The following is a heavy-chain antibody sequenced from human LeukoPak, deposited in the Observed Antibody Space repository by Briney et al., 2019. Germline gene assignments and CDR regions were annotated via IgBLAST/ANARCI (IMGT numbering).Heavy chain of an antibody. Sequence: GASVKVSCKASGYTFTSYDINWVRQATGQGLEWMGWMNPNSGNTGYAQKFQGRVTMTRNTSISTAYMELSSLRSEDTAVYYCARGVVAATHHYYYYMDVWGKGTTVTVSS. V-gene: IGHV1-8*01. D-gene: IGHD2-15*01. CDR3: ARGVVAATHHYYYYMDV. CDR1: GYTFTSYD. J-gene: IGHJ6*03. CDR2: MNPNSGNT.